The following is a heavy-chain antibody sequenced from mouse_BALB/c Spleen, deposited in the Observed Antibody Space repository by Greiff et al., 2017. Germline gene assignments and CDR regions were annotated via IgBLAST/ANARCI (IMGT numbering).Heavy chain of an antibody. CDR2: INSNGGST. Sequence: EVQRVESGGGLVQPGGSLKLSCAASGFTFSSYGMSWVRQTPDKRLELVATINSNGGSTYYPDSVKGRFTISRDNAKNTLYLQMSSLKSEDTAMYYCARSYYVDYFDYWGQGTTLTVSS. J-gene: IGHJ2*01. D-gene: IGHD1-1*01. CDR3: ARSYYVDYFDY. V-gene: IGHV5-6-3*01. CDR1: GFTFSSYG.